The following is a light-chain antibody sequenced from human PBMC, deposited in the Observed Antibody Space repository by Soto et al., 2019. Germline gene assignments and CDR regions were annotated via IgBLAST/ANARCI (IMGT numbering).Light chain of an antibody. CDR2: GAS. Sequence: IVMTQSPATLSVSPGGRASLSCRASQRVSNNLAWYQQKPGQAPRLLIYGASTRAAGIPDRFSGSGSGTEFTLIISNLQSDDFAFYYCQQYHNAGSTFGQGTKVEI. V-gene: IGKV3-15*01. CDR1: QRVSNN. J-gene: IGKJ1*01. CDR3: QQYHNAGST.